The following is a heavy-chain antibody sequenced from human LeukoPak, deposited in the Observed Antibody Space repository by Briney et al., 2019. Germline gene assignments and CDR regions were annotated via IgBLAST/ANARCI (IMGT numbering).Heavy chain of an antibody. D-gene: IGHD5-18*01. J-gene: IGHJ3*02. CDR2: ISGSGGST. V-gene: IGHV3-23*01. Sequence: GGSLRLSCAASGFTFSSYAMSWVSQAQGKGLEWVSAISGSGGSTYYADSVKGRFTISRDNSKNTLYLQMNSLRAEDTAVYYCAKPPTLIGYTDAFDIWGQGTMATVSS. CDR3: AKPPTLIGYTDAFDI. CDR1: GFTFSSYA.